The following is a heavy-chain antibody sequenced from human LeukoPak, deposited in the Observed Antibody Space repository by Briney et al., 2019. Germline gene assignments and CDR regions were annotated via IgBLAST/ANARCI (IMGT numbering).Heavy chain of an antibody. CDR3: AREYDILTNDAFDI. CDR1: GYTFTSYG. J-gene: IGHJ3*02. Sequence: ASVKVSCKASGYTFTSYGISWVRQAPGQGLEWMGWISAYNGNTNYAQKVQGRVTMTTDTSTSTAYMELRSLRSDDTAVYYCAREYDILTNDAFDIWGQGTMVTVSS. V-gene: IGHV1-18*04. CDR2: ISAYNGNT. D-gene: IGHD3-9*01.